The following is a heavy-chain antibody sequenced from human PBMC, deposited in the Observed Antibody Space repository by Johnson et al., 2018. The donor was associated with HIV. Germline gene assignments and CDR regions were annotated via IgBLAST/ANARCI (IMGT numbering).Heavy chain of an antibody. J-gene: IGHJ3*02. CDR2: ISYDGSNK. CDR3: ARVGSYSRRGAFDI. Sequence: VQVVESGGGVVRPGGSLRLSCAASGFTFDDYGMHWVRQAPGKGLEWVAVISYDGSNKYYADSVKGRFTISRDNSKNTLYLQMGSLRAEDMAVYYCARVGSYSRRGAFDIWGQGTMVTVSS. V-gene: IGHV3-30*03. CDR1: GFTFDDYG. D-gene: IGHD1-26*01.